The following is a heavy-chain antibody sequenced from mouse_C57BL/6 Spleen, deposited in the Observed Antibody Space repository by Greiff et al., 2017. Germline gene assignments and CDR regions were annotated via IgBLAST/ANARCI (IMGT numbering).Heavy chain of an antibody. CDR2: ISNGGGST. CDR3: ARQGYYGSSYVPLYYAMDY. V-gene: IGHV5-12*01. D-gene: IGHD1-1*01. Sequence: EVQLVESGGGLVQPGGSLKLSCAASGFTFSDYYMYWVRQTPEKRLEWVAYISNGGGSTYYPDTVQGRFPISRDNAKNTLYLQMSRLKAEDTAMYYCARQGYYGSSYVPLYYAMDYWGQGTSVTVSS. CDR1: GFTFSDYY. J-gene: IGHJ4*01.